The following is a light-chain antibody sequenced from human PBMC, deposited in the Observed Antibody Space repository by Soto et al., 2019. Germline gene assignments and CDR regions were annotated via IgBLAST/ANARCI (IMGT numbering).Light chain of an antibody. J-gene: IGKJ5*01. V-gene: IGKV3-11*01. CDR2: DAS. CDR1: QIVSSY. Sequence: EIVLTQSPATLSLSPGERATLSFMASQIVSSYLAWYQQKPGQAPRLLIYDASNRATGIPARFSGSGSGTDFTLTISSLEPEDFAVYYCQQRSNWRVTFGQGTRLEI. CDR3: QQRSNWRVT.